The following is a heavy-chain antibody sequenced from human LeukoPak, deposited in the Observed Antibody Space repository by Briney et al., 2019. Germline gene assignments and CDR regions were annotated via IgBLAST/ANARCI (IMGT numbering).Heavy chain of an antibody. CDR1: GYTFTGYY. Sequence: RASVKVSCKASGYTFTGYYMHWVRQAPGQGLEWMGWINPNSGGTNYAQKFQGRVTMTRDTSISTAYMELSRLRSDDTAVYYCARDYDILTGYLGGWSNWFDPWGQGTLVTVSS. CDR2: INPNSGGT. CDR3: ARDYDILTGYLGGWSNWFDP. D-gene: IGHD3-9*01. V-gene: IGHV1-2*02. J-gene: IGHJ5*02.